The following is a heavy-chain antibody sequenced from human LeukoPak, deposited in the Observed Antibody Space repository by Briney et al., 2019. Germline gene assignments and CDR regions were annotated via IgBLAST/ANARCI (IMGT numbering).Heavy chain of an antibody. J-gene: IGHJ6*02. D-gene: IGHD4-17*01. CDR2: ISSSSAYT. Sequence: GGSLRLSCAASGFTFSDYYMSWIRQAPGKGLEWVSYISSSSAYTHYADPVRGRFTISRDNAKKSLYLQMSGLRAEDTAIYYCARDIYGDYGGYYNYGMDVWGQGTTVTVSS. V-gene: IGHV3-11*06. CDR3: ARDIYGDYGGYYNYGMDV. CDR1: GFTFSDYY.